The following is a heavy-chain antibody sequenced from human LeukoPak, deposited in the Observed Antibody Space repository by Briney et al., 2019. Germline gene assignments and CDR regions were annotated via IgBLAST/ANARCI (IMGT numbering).Heavy chain of an antibody. V-gene: IGHV3-23*01. CDR2: ISGSGGTT. Sequence: RPGGSLRLSCAASGFTFSSYAMNWVRQAPGKGLEWVSAISGSGGTTYYADSVKGRFTISRDNSKNTLYLQMNSLGAEDTAVYYCAKDTVVGATTNLFVYWGQGTLVTVSS. D-gene: IGHD1-26*01. CDR3: AKDTVVGATTNLFVY. J-gene: IGHJ4*02. CDR1: GFTFSSYA.